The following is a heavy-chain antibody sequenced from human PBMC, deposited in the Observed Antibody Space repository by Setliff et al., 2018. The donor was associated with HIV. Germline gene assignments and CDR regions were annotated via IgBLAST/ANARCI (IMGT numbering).Heavy chain of an antibody. V-gene: IGHV3-48*03. D-gene: IGHD3-10*01. J-gene: IGHJ6*02. CDR3: AYYSLGSFYLGYYYYHGMDV. CDR2: ISSSGNTI. CDR1: GFTFSTSE. Sequence: GGSLRLSCAASGFTFSTSEMNWVRQAPGKGLEWVSHISSSGNTIYYADSVRGRFTISRDNAKNSLYLQMIGLRAEDTAVYYCAYYSLGSFYLGYYYYHGMDVWGLGTTVTVSS.